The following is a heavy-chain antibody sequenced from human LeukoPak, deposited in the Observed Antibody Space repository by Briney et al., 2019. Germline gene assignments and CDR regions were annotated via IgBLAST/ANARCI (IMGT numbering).Heavy chain of an antibody. CDR1: GYTFTVYH. CDR3: ARLSSHYGDYKVDP. Sequence: ASVKVSCKASGYTFTVYHMHWVRQAPGQGLEWMGIINPSDGSTTYAQKFQGRVTMTTDTSANTAYMDLSSLRSEDTAVYYCARLSSHYGDYKVDPWGQGTLVTVSS. D-gene: IGHD4-17*01. CDR2: INPSDGST. V-gene: IGHV1-46*01. J-gene: IGHJ5*02.